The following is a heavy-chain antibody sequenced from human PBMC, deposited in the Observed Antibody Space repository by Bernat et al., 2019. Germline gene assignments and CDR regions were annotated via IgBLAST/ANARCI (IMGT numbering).Heavy chain of an antibody. D-gene: IGHD3-10*01. CDR2: IYYSGNT. Sequence: QVQLQESGPGLLKPSQTLSLTCTVSGGSISSGGYYWSWIRQHPGKGLEWIGYIYYSGNTYYNPSLNSRVTISLYTSKNQFSLKLTSVTAADTAVYYCAREFGLQGVLDYWGQGTLVTVSS. CDR3: AREFGLQGVLDY. V-gene: IGHV4-31*03. CDR1: GGSISSGGYY. J-gene: IGHJ4*02.